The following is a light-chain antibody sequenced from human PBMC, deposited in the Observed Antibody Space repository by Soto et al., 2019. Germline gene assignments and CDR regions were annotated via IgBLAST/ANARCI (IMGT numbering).Light chain of an antibody. Sequence: QSALTQPRSVSGSLGQSVTISCTGTTSDVGNYNYVSWFQQYPGKAPKLMIYDVTERPSGVPDRFSASKSGNTASLTISGLQAEDEADYYCCSYAGSFIFVFGTGTKLTVL. CDR2: DVT. J-gene: IGLJ1*01. CDR3: CSYAGSFIFV. CDR1: TSDVGNYNY. V-gene: IGLV2-11*01.